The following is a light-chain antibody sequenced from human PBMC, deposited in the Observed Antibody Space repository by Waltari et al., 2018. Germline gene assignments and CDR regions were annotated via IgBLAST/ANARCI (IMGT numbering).Light chain of an antibody. V-gene: IGLV2-14*03. CDR2: DVS. CDR3: SSYTSSSTLV. Sequence: QSALTQPASVSGSPGQSITISCTGTSSDVGGYHSVSWYQQHPGKAPKLMIDDVSNRPSGVSNRFSGSKSGNTASLTISGLQAEDEADYYCSSYTSSSTLVFGTGTKVTVL. J-gene: IGLJ1*01. CDR1: SSDVGGYHS.